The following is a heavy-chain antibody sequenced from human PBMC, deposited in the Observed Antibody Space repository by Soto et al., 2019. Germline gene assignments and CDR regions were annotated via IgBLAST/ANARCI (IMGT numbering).Heavy chain of an antibody. CDR2: IYYSGRT. Sequence: QVQLQESGPGLVKPSETLSLTCTVSGRSISSYYWSWIRQPPGKGLEWIGYIYYSGRTNYNTSLMSRVTISVDTSKNQFSLNLSSGTAADTAVYYCARAAYYDSSGYAYNDAFDIWGQGTIVTVSS. J-gene: IGHJ3*02. CDR1: GRSISSYY. CDR3: ARAAYYDSSGYAYNDAFDI. D-gene: IGHD3-22*01. V-gene: IGHV4-59*01.